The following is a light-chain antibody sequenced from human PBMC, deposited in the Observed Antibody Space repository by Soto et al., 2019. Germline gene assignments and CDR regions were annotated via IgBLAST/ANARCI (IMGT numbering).Light chain of an antibody. J-gene: IGLJ3*02. CDR1: SSDIGDYNY. CDR3: CSYTSSSTLV. CDR2: EVS. V-gene: IGLV2-14*01. Sequence: QSALTQPASVSGSPGQSITISCTGTSSDIGDYNYVSWYQQDPGKVPKLMIYEVSNRPSGVSNRFSGSKSGNTASLTISGLQAEDEADYYCCSYTSSSTLVFGGGTKVTVL.